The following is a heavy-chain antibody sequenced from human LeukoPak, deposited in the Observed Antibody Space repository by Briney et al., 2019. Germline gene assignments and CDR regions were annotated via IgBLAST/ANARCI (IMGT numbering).Heavy chain of an antibody. Sequence: GESLKISCKGSGYTFTSYWIGWVRQMPGKGLEWMGIIYPGDSDIRYRPSFQGQVTISADKSISTAYLQWSSLKASDTAMYYCARHPDITGTTSGFDYWGQGTLVTVSS. D-gene: IGHD1-7*01. CDR3: ARHPDITGTTSGFDY. J-gene: IGHJ4*02. CDR2: IYPGDSDI. CDR1: GYTFTSYW. V-gene: IGHV5-51*01.